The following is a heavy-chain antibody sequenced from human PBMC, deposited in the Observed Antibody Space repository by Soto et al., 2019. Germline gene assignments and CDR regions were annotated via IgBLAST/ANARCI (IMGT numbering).Heavy chain of an antibody. CDR2: IITIFGTA. D-gene: IGHD5-12*01. CDR3: SRRSRGYSGYDVENHTNDFDY. V-gene: IGHV1-69*13. J-gene: IGHJ4*02. CDR1: GGTFSSYA. Sequence: ASVKVSCKASGGTFSSYAISWVRQAPGQGLEWKGGIITIFGTANYAQKFQGRVTITADESTSTAYMELSSLRSEDTAVYYCSRRSRGYSGYDVENHTNDFDYWGQGTLVTVSS.